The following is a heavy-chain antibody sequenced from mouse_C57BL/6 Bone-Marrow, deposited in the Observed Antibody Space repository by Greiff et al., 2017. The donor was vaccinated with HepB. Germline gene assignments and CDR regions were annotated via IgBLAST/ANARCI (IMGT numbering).Heavy chain of an antibody. V-gene: IGHV1-15*01. CDR2: IDPETGGT. Sequence: QVQLKQSGAELVRPGASVTLSCKASGYTFTDYEMHWVKQTPVHGLEWIGAIDPETGGTAYNQKFKGKAILTADKSSSTAYMELRSLTSEDSAFYYCTRADDPYYFDYWGQGTTLTVSS. J-gene: IGHJ2*01. CDR1: GYTFTDYE. CDR3: TRADDPYYFDY.